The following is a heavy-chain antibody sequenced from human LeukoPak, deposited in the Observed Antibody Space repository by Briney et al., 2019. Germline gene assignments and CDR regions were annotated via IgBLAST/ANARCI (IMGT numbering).Heavy chain of an antibody. V-gene: IGHV1-69*13. CDR3: ARSVFPYYSGSGSPYNVDVRQNSYFDF. D-gene: IGHD3-10*01. CDR1: GGTFSSYA. CDR2: IIPIFGTA. Sequence: SVKVSCKASGGTFSSYAISWVRQAPGQGLEWMGGIIPIFGTANYAQKFQGRVTITADESTSTAYMELSSLRSEDTAVYYCARSVFPYYSGSGSPYNVDVRQNSYFDFWGQGTLVTVSS. J-gene: IGHJ4*02.